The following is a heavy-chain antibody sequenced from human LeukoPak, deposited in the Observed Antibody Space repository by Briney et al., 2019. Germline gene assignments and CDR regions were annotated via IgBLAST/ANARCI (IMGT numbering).Heavy chain of an antibody. CDR1: GYTFTGYY. D-gene: IGHD6-6*01. CDR3: ARDIEYSSSSELGY. J-gene: IGHJ4*02. CDR2: INPNSGGT. V-gene: IGHV1-2*02. Sequence: ASVKVSCKASGYTFTGYYLHWVRQAPGQGLEWMGWINPNSGGTNYAQKFQGRVTMTRDTSISTAYMELSRLRSDDTAVYYCARDIEYSSSSELGYWGQGTLATVSS.